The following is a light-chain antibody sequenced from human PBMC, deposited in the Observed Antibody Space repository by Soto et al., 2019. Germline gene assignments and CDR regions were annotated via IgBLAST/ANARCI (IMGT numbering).Light chain of an antibody. J-gene: IGKJ1*01. V-gene: IGKV3-15*01. CDR1: RSIVRG. CDR2: GAS. CDR3: QQYNQWHGT. Sequence: EVVRPRSPDTLSRPPGVSDTLSCSARRSIVRGLVCYQRNHGQSPRLLVCGASSRATGVPVRFSCSWSGVGFTLTIGCLQSEDFAVYHCQQYNQWHGTFGQWTKVDIK.